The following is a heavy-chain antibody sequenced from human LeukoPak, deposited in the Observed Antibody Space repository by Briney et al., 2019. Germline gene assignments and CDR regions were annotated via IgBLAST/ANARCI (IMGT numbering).Heavy chain of an antibody. CDR1: GFTFSSYA. V-gene: IGHV3-23*01. Sequence: GSLRLSCAASGFTFSSYAMSWVRQAPGKGLEWVSAISGSGGSTYYADSVKGRFTISRDNSKNTLYLQMNSLRAEDTAVYYCAKDGLAYCGGDCYSVWGQGTLVTVSS. CDR2: ISGSGGST. CDR3: AKDGLAYCGGDCYSV. D-gene: IGHD2-21*02. J-gene: IGHJ4*02.